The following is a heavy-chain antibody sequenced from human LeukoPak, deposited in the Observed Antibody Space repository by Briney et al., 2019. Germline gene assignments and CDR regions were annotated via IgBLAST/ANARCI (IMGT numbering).Heavy chain of an antibody. CDR1: GFTFSSYS. Sequence: PGGSLRLSCAASGFTFSSYSMNWVRQAPGKGLEWVSSISSSSSYIYYADSVKGRFTISRDNAKNSLYLQMNSLRAEDTAVYYCARVELGLNYARNWGQGTLVTVSS. D-gene: IGHD1-7*01. V-gene: IGHV3-21*01. J-gene: IGHJ4*02. CDR2: ISSSSSYI. CDR3: ARVELGLNYARN.